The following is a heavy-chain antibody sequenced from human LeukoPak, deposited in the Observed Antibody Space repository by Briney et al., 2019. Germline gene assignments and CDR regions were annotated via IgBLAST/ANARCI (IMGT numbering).Heavy chain of an antibody. CDR3: ARPYSSGWNDAFDI. V-gene: IGHV4-59*08. D-gene: IGHD6-19*01. Sequence: PSETLSLTCTVSGGSISSYYLNWIRQPPGKGLEWIGYIYYGGSTNYNPSLKSRVTISVDTSNNQFSLKLSSVTAADTAVYYCARPYSSGWNDAFDIWGQGTMVPVSS. CDR2: IYYGGST. J-gene: IGHJ3*02. CDR1: GGSISSYY.